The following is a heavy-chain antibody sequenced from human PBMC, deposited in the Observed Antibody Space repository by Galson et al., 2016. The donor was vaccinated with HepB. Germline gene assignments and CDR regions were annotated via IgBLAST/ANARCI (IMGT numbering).Heavy chain of an antibody. Sequence: SLRLSCAASGFTFSNYAMSWVRQAPGKGLEWVSSISGSGDTTYDADAVRGRFTISRDNSRNTLSLQMDSLRAEDSAIYYCAKGNIVQVPAAPYAWGQGALVTSP. CDR1: GFTFSNYA. CDR2: ISGSGDTT. CDR3: AKGNIVQVPAAPYA. V-gene: IGHV3-23*01. J-gene: IGHJ5*02. D-gene: IGHD2-2*01.